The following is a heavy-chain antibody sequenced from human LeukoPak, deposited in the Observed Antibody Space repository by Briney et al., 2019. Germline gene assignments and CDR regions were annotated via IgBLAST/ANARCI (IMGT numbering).Heavy chain of an antibody. CDR2: MSYDGSNI. CDR1: GFTFSTYS. V-gene: IGHV3-30-3*01. Sequence: GGSLRLSCAASGFTFSTYSMHWVRQAPGKGLERVAVMSYDGSNIYYADSVKGRFTISRDNSKNTLYLQMSSLRAEDTAIYYCARVYSSGWSLPFEYWGQGTLVTVSS. D-gene: IGHD6-19*01. CDR3: ARVYSSGWSLPFEY. J-gene: IGHJ4*02.